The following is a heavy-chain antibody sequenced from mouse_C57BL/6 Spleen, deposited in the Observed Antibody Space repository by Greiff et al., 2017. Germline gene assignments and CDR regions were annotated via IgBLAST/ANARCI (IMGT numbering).Heavy chain of an antibody. CDR3: ARSGPFAY. D-gene: IGHD3-1*01. Sequence: EVQLKQSGPELVKPGASVKISCKASGYSFTGYYMTWVKQSPEKSLEWIGEINPSTGGTTYNQKFKAKATLTVDKSSSTAYMQLKSLTSEDSAVYYCARSGPFAYWGQGTLVTVSA. CDR2: INPSTGGT. J-gene: IGHJ3*01. V-gene: IGHV1-42*01. CDR1: GYSFTGYY.